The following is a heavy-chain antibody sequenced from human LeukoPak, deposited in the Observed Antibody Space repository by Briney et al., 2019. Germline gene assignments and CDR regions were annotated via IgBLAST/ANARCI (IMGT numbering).Heavy chain of an antibody. CDR3: ARDRGTTSSAGYYFDY. J-gene: IGHJ4*02. V-gene: IGHV3-33*01. CDR2: IWYDGSEK. CDR1: GFTFSQFG. D-gene: IGHD6-6*01. Sequence: GRSLRLSCAASGFTFSQFGMHWVRQAPGKGLEWVAIIWYDGSEKFYGDSVKGRFTISRDNSKNTLYLQMNSLRAEDTAVYYCARDRGTTSSAGYYFDYWGQGTLVTVSS.